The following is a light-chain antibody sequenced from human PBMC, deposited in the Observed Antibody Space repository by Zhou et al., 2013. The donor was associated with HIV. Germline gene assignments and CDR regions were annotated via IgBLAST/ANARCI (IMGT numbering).Light chain of an antibody. CDR3: QQYDNVRFT. CDR2: GAS. J-gene: IGKJ3*01. CDR1: QTIDNY. V-gene: IGKV1-33*01. Sequence: DIQMTQSPTSLSASVGDRVTITCRPSQTIDNYLNWYQRKPGKAPKLLIYGASTLHSGVPSRFSGSGSGTDFTFTISSLQPEDNATYYCQQYDNVRFTFGPGTKVDIK.